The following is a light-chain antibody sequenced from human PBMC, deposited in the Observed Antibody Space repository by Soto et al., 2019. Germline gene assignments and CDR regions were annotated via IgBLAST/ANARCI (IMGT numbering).Light chain of an antibody. Sequence: DIQLTQSPSFLSASVRDGVTITCRASQGISSYLAWYQQKPGKAPKLLIYAASTLQSGVPSRFSGSGSGTEFTLTISSLQPEDFATYYCQQLNSFPITFGQGTRLEIK. CDR2: AAS. J-gene: IGKJ5*01. V-gene: IGKV1-9*01. CDR3: QQLNSFPIT. CDR1: QGISSY.